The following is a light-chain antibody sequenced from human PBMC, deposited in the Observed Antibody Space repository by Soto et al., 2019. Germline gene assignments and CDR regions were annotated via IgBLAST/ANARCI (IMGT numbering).Light chain of an antibody. CDR3: CSYTTRSTLV. CDR2: EVS. Sequence: QSALSQPPSASGSPGQSVAMSCTGTSSDVGGYNYVSWYQQHPGKAPKLIIYEVSNRPSGLSNRFSASKSGNTASLTISGLQAEDEADYYCCSYTTRSTLVFGTGTKVTVL. CDR1: SSDVGGYNY. J-gene: IGLJ1*01. V-gene: IGLV2-14*01.